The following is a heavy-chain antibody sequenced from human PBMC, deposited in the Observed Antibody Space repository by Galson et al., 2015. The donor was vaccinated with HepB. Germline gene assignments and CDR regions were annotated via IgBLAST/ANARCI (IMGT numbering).Heavy chain of an antibody. V-gene: IGHV1-69*13. CDR3: ARGVDLYDYTDY. J-gene: IGHJ4*02. CDR2: IIPIFGTA. Sequence: SVKVSCKASGGTFSSYAISWVRQAPGQGLEWMGGIIPIFGTANYAQKFQGRVTITADESTSTAYMGLSSLRSEDTAVYYCARGVDLYDYTDYWGQGTLVTVSS. D-gene: IGHD5-12*01. CDR1: GGTFSSYA.